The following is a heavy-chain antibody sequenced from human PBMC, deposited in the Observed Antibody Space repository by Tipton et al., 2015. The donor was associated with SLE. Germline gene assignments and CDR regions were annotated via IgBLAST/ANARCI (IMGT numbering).Heavy chain of an antibody. CDR2: IIPILDIA. CDR3: ARRGSSWSFDY. Sequence: QSGAEVKKPGSSVKVSCKASGGTFSSYAINWVRQAPGQGLEWMGRIIPILDIANYAQKFQGRVTITADKSASTAYMELSSLRSEDTAIYYCARRGSSWSFDYWGQGTLVTVSS. V-gene: IGHV1-69*04. CDR1: GGTFSSYA. D-gene: IGHD6-13*01. J-gene: IGHJ4*02.